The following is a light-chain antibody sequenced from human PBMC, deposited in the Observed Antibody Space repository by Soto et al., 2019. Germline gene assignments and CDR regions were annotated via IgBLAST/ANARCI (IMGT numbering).Light chain of an antibody. CDR2: LNSDGSH. J-gene: IGLJ2*01. Sequence: QSVLTQSPSASASLGASVKLTCTLSSGHSSYAIAWHQQQPEKGPRYLMKLNSDGSHSKGDGIPDRFSGSSSGAERYLTISSLQSEDEADYYCQTWGTGPVVLGGGTKVTVL. CDR3: QTWGTGPVV. V-gene: IGLV4-69*01. CDR1: SGHSSYA.